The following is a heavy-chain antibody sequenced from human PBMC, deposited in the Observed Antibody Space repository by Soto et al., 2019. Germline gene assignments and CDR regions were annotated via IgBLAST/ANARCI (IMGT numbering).Heavy chain of an antibody. Sequence: ASVKFSCKASGYTFTSYDINWGRQATGQGLEWMGWMNPNSGNTGYAQKFQGRVTMTRDTSISTAYMELSSLRSEDTAVYYCAKMTSGSYGRNYGMDVWGQGTTVTVSS. CDR2: MNPNSGNT. CDR3: AKMTSGSYGRNYGMDV. J-gene: IGHJ6*02. CDR1: GYTFTSYD. D-gene: IGHD5-18*01. V-gene: IGHV1-8*02.